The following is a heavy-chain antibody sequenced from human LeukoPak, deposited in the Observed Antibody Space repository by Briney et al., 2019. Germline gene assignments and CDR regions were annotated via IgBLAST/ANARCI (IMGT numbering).Heavy chain of an antibody. CDR2: INPSGGST. Sequence: ASVKVSCKASGYTFTSYYMHWVRQAPGQGLEWMGIINPSGGSTSYAQKFQGRVTITRDTSASTAYMELSSLRSEDMAVYYCARAGTYSSGWHLYFDYWGQGTLVTVSS. J-gene: IGHJ4*02. CDR3: ARAGTYSSGWHLYFDY. D-gene: IGHD6-19*01. V-gene: IGHV1-46*01. CDR1: GYTFTSYY.